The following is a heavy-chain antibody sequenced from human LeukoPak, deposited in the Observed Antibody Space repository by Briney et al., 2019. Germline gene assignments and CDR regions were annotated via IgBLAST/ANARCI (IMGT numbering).Heavy chain of an antibody. CDR3: FKFAAGPDPYYP. J-gene: IGHJ5*02. V-gene: IGHV1-24*01. Sequence: ASVKVSCKVSGYTLTELSMHWVRQAPGKGLAGMAGFDPEDGETIYAHKFQGRVTITEDTSTDTAYMELNILKSEDTAIYYCFKFAAGPDPYYPWGQGTLVTVSS. CDR2: FDPEDGET. D-gene: IGHD6-25*01. CDR1: GYTLTELS.